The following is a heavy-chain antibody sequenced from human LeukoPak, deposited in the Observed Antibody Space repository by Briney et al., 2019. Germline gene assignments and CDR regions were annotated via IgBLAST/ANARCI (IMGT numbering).Heavy chain of an antibody. J-gene: IGHJ4*02. Sequence: GGSLRLSCVASGFTLSSYAMSWVRQAPEKGREWVSAISGSGGSTYYADSVKGRFTISRDNSKNTLYLQMISRRAEDTAVYYCPKRSGYDSSGYSPFGYWGQGTLVTVSS. V-gene: IGHV3-23*01. D-gene: IGHD3-22*01. CDR3: PKRSGYDSSGYSPFGY. CDR2: ISGSGGST. CDR1: GFTLSSYA.